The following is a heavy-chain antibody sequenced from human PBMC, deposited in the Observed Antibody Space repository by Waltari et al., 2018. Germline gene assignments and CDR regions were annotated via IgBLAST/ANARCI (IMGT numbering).Heavy chain of an antibody. J-gene: IGHJ4*02. D-gene: IGHD3-22*01. CDR3: ARAYDSSGYYGY. CDR2: LYSGGST. Sequence: EVQLVESGGGLIQPGGSLRLSCAASGFTVSSNYMSWVRQVPGKGLEWVSVLYSGGSTYYADSGKGRFTISRDNSKNTLYLQMNSLRAEDTAVYYCARAYDSSGYYGYWGQGTLVTVSS. V-gene: IGHV3-53*01. CDR1: GFTVSSNY.